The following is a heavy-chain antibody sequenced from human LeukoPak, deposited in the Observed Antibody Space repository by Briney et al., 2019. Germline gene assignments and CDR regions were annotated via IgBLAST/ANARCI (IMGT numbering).Heavy chain of an antibody. CDR1: GFTFSSYA. Sequence: HSGGSLRHSCAASGFTFSSYAMSWVRQAPGKGLEWVSSISGSGDNTYYADSVKGRFTISRDNSKNTLYLQMNSLRPEDSAVYYCARSAPPDYWGQGTLVTVSS. CDR2: ISGSGDNT. V-gene: IGHV3-23*01. D-gene: IGHD4/OR15-4a*01. CDR3: ARSAPPDY. J-gene: IGHJ4*02.